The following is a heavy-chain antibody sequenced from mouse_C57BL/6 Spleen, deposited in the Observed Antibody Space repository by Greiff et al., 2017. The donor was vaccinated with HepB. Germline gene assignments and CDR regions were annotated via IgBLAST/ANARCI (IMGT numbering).Heavy chain of an antibody. Sequence: EVQRVESGGGLVKPGGSLKLSCAASGFTFSDYGMHWVRQAPEKGLEWVAYISSGSSTIYYADTVQGRFTISRDNAKNTLFLQMTSLRSEDTAMYYCARGLGRGRRDAMDYWGQGTSVTVSS. V-gene: IGHV5-17*01. CDR3: ARGLGRGRRDAMDY. J-gene: IGHJ4*01. CDR2: ISSGSSTI. CDR1: GFTFSDYG. D-gene: IGHD2-12*01.